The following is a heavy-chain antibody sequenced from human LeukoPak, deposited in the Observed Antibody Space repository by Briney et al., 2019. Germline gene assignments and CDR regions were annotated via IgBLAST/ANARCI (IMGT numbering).Heavy chain of an antibody. CDR1: GYTFTGYY. CDR2: INPNSGGT. V-gene: IGHV1-2*02. Sequence: WASVKVSCKASGYTFTGYYMHWVRQAPGQGLEWMGWINPNSGGTNYAQKFQGRVTMTRDTSISTAYMELSRLRSEDTAVYYCARGRIAAAGANWFDPWGQGTLVTVSS. D-gene: IGHD6-13*01. J-gene: IGHJ5*02. CDR3: ARGRIAAAGANWFDP.